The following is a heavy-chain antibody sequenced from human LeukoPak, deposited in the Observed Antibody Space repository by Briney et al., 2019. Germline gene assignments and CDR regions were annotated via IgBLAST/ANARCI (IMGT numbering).Heavy chain of an antibody. D-gene: IGHD6-13*01. J-gene: IGHJ4*02. CDR2: IYSGGST. CDR1: GLTVSSNY. V-gene: IGHV3-53*01. CDR3: ASPGIAAAGNFDY. Sequence: PGGSLRLSCAASGLTVSSNYMSWVRQAPGKGLEWVSVIYSGGSTYYADSVKGRFTISRDNSKNTLYLQMNSLRAEDTAVYYCASPGIAAAGNFDYWGQGTLVTVSS.